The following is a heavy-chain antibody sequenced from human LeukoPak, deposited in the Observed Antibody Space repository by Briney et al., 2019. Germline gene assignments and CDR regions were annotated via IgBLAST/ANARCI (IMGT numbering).Heavy chain of an antibody. Sequence: SETLSLTCTVSGGSISSSSYYWGWIRQPPGKGLEWIGSISYSGSTYYNPSLKSRVTISVGTSKNQFSLKLSSVTATDTAVYYCARQGARDAFDIWGQGTMVTVSS. CDR2: ISYSGST. CDR1: GGSISSSSYY. J-gene: IGHJ3*02. D-gene: IGHD4/OR15-4a*01. V-gene: IGHV4-39*01. CDR3: ARQGARDAFDI.